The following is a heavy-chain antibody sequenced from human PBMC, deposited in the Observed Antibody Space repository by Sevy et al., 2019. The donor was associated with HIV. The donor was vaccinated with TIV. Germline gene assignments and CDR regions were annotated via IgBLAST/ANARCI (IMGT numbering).Heavy chain of an antibody. V-gene: IGHV3-11*01. CDR1: GFSLSDYY. CDR2: ISSSSDTI. CDR3: ARDHVKDGDLGDYYYYAMDV. Sequence: GGSLRLSCAASGFSLSDYYMTWIRQAPGKGLQWISYISSSSDTIYYADSVKGRFTISRDNAKNSLYLQMNSLRAEDTAVYYCARDHVKDGDLGDYYYYAMDVWGQGPTVTVSS. D-gene: IGHD4-17*01. J-gene: IGHJ6*02.